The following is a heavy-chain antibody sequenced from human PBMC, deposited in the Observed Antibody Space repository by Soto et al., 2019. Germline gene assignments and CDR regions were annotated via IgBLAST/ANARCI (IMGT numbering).Heavy chain of an antibody. CDR2: IKSKTDGGTT. D-gene: IGHD5-18*01. CDR3: TTKDTAMDWVDY. CDR1: GFSFTNAW. Sequence: EVQLVESGGGLVKPGGSLRLSCAASGFSFTNAWMNWVRQAPGKGLEWVGRIKSKTDGGTTDYAAPVKGRFTISRDDSTNTLYLQMSSLKTEDTAVYYCTTKDTAMDWVDYWGQGTLVTVSS. V-gene: IGHV3-15*07. J-gene: IGHJ4*02.